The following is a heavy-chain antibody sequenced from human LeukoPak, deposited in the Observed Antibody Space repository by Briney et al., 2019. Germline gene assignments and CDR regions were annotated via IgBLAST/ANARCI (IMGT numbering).Heavy chain of an antibody. J-gene: IGHJ4*02. D-gene: IGHD5-18*01. CDR3: ARSFRGYSYGYGLDY. Sequence: ASVKVSCEASGYTFTSYGISWVRQAPGQGLEWMGWISAYNGNTNYAQKLQGRVTMTTDTSTSTAYMELRSLRSDDTAVYSCARSFRGYSYGYGLDYWGQGTLVSLSS. CDR1: GYTFTSYG. CDR2: ISAYNGNT. V-gene: IGHV1-18*01.